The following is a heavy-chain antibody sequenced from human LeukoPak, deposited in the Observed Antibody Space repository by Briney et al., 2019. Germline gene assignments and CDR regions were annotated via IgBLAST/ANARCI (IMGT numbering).Heavy chain of an antibody. J-gene: IGHJ4*02. V-gene: IGHV3-30*18. CDR3: AKDGGEYCGGDCYPPDY. Sequence: QPGGSLRLSCAASGFTFSSYGMHWVRQAPGKGLEWVAVISYDGSNKYYADSVKGRFTISRDNSKNTLYLQMNSLRAEDTAVYYCAKDGGEYCGGDCYPPDYWGQGTLVTVSS. D-gene: IGHD2-21*02. CDR1: GFTFSSYG. CDR2: ISYDGSNK.